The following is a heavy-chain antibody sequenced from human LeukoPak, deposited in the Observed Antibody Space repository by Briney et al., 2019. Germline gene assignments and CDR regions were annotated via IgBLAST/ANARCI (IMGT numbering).Heavy chain of an antibody. CDR2: IRGGGEI. Sequence: GGSLRLSCAASGFSFTNYAMSWVRQAPGRGPGWVSSIRGGGEIFYADSVKGRFTLSRDDSRNTVYLQLNNLRVEDTAIHYCAKANWVSNADAVWWGQGTQVTVSS. D-gene: IGHD1-1*01. V-gene: IGHV3-23*01. CDR3: AKANWVSNADAVW. J-gene: IGHJ4*02. CDR1: GFSFTNYA.